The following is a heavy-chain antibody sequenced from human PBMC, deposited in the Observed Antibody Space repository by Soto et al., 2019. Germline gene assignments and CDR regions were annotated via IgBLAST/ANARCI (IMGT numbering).Heavy chain of an antibody. J-gene: IGHJ4*02. CDR2: IKQDGSEK. CDR3: ATDRTIFGVVIMDY. CDR1: GFTFSSYW. V-gene: IGHV3-7*05. Sequence: EVQLVESGGGLVQPGGSLRLSCAASGFTFSSYWMSWVRQAPGKGLEWVANIKQDGSEKYYVDSVKGRFTISRDNAKNSLYLQMNCLRAEDTAVYYCATDRTIFGVVIMDYWGQGTLVTFSS. D-gene: IGHD3-3*01.